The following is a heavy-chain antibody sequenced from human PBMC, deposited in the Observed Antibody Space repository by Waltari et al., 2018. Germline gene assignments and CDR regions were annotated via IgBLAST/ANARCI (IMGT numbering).Heavy chain of an antibody. V-gene: IGHV3-48*03. J-gene: IGHJ4*02. D-gene: IGHD3-22*01. CDR3: ARGSDYYDSSGPDY. Sequence: EVQRVEPGGGLVQPGGSLRLSCAASGFTFSSYEMYWVRQAPGKGLECVSYISSSDSTIYYADSVKGRFTISRDNAKNSLYLQMNSLRAEDTAVYYCARGSDYYDSSGPDYWGQGTLVTVSS. CDR2: ISSSDSTI. CDR1: GFTFSSYE.